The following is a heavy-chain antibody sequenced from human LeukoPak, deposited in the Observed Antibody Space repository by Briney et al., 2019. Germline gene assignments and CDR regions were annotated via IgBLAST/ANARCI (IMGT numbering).Heavy chain of an antibody. CDR1: GGSISSYY. CDR3: AREGGLQLGAFDI. D-gene: IGHD5-24*01. J-gene: IGHJ3*02. V-gene: IGHV4-59*01. Sequence: PSETLSLTCTVSGGSISSYYWSWIRQPPGKGLEWIGYIYYSGSTNYNPSLKSRVTIPVDTSKNQFSLKLSSVTAADTAVYYCAREGGLQLGAFDIWGQGTMVTVSS. CDR2: IYYSGST.